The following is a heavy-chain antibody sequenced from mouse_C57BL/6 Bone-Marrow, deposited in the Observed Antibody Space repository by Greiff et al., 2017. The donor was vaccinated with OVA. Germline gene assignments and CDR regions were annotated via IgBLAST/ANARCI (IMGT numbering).Heavy chain of an antibody. CDR3: ARELRRFAY. V-gene: IGHV5-6*02. Sequence: EVMLVESGGDLVKPGGSLKLSCAASGFTFSSYGMSWVRQTPDKRLEWVATISSGGSYTYYPDSVKGRFTISRDNAKNTLYLQMSSLKSEDTAMYYCARELRRFAYWGQGTLVTVSA. J-gene: IGHJ3*01. D-gene: IGHD2-4*01. CDR2: ISSGGSYT. CDR1: GFTFSSYG.